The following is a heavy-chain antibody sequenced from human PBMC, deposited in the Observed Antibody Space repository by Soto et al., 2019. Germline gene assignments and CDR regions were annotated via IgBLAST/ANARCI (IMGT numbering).Heavy chain of an antibody. CDR1: GYSFTSYW. CDR2: IYPGDSDT. Sequence: GESLKISCKGSGYSFTSYWIGWVRQMPGKGLEWMGIIYPGDSDTRYSPSFQGQVTISADKSISTAYLQWSSLKASDTAMYYCARQYSSGWYFYPDALDIWGQGTMVTVSS. CDR3: ARQYSSGWYFYPDALDI. V-gene: IGHV5-51*01. D-gene: IGHD6-19*01. J-gene: IGHJ3*02.